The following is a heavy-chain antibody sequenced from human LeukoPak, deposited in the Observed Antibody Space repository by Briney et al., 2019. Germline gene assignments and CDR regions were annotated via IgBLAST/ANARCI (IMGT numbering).Heavy chain of an antibody. CDR2: IWYDGSNK. J-gene: IGHJ4*02. Sequence: PGGSLRLSCAASGFTFSSYGMHWVRQAPGKGLEWVAFIWYDGSNKYYADSVKGRFTISRDNSKNTLYLQMNSLRAEDTAVYYCAKDTRRYCSSTSCYHFDYWGEGTLVTVSS. D-gene: IGHD2-2*01. CDR1: GFTFSSYG. CDR3: AKDTRRYCSSTSCYHFDY. V-gene: IGHV3-30*02.